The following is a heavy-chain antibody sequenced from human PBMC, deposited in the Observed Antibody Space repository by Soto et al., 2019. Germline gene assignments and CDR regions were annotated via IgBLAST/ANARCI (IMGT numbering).Heavy chain of an antibody. CDR1: GFTFSSYA. CDR2: ISYDGSNK. CDR3: ARMTSVNSYYFDY. Sequence: PGGSLRLSCAASGFTFSSYAVHWVRQAPGKGLEWVAVISYDGSNKYYADSVKGRFTISRDNSKNTLYLQMNSLRAEDTAVYYCARMTSVNSYYFDYWGQGTLVTVSS. V-gene: IGHV3-30-3*01. J-gene: IGHJ4*02. D-gene: IGHD4-17*01.